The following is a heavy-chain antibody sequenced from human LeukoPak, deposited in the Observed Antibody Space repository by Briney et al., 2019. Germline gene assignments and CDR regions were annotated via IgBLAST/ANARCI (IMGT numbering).Heavy chain of an antibody. CDR1: GFTFRSYR. V-gene: IGHV3-21*01. CDR3: ARDFTNQNQLRWFGELFPLEY. CDR2: ISSSSSYI. Sequence: GGSLRLSFAASGFTFRSYRMNWVRQAPGKGLEGVSSISSSSSYIYYADSVKGRFTIPSDNAKNSLYLQMNSLRAEDTAVYYCARDFTNQNQLRWFGELFPLEYWGQGTLVTVSS. D-gene: IGHD3-10*01. J-gene: IGHJ4*02.